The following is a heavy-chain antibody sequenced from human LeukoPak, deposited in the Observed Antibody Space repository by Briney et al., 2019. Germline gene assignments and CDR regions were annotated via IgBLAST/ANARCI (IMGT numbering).Heavy chain of an antibody. D-gene: IGHD6-13*01. CDR3: ATSWQQLGGAFDI. Sequence: ASVKVSCKASGGTFSSYAISWVRQAPGQGLEWMGRIIPILGIANYAQKFQGRVTITADKSTNTAYMELSSLRSEDTAVYYCATSWQQLGGAFDIWGQGTMVTVSS. CDR2: IIPILGIA. CDR1: GGTFSSYA. J-gene: IGHJ3*02. V-gene: IGHV1-69*04.